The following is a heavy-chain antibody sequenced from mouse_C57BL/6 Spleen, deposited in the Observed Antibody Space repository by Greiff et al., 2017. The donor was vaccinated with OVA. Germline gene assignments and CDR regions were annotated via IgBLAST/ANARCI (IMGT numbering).Heavy chain of an antibody. J-gene: IGHJ3*01. CDR1: GFTFSNYW. Sequence: EVKLMESGGGLVQPGGSMKLSCVASGFTFSNYWMNWVRQSPEKGLEWVAQIRLKSDNYATHYAESVKGRFTISRDDSKSSVYLQMNNLRAEDTGIYYCTKTAQATAWFAYWGQGTLVTVSA. V-gene: IGHV6-3*01. D-gene: IGHD3-2*02. CDR3: TKTAQATAWFAY. CDR2: IRLKSDNYAT.